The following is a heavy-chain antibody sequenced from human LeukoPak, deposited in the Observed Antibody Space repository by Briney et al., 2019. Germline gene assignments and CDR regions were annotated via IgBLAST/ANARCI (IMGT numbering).Heavy chain of an antibody. Sequence: GGSLRLSCAASGFTFSGFWMHWVRQAPGKGLVWVSCISFDGSDATYADSVKGRFTISRDNAKNTLHLQMDSLTVEDTAVYYCARASRVLRFLEWLAGGGQGTLVTVSS. D-gene: IGHD3-3*01. CDR1: GFTFSGFW. CDR3: ARASRVLRFLEWLAG. CDR2: ISFDGSDA. J-gene: IGHJ4*02. V-gene: IGHV3-74*01.